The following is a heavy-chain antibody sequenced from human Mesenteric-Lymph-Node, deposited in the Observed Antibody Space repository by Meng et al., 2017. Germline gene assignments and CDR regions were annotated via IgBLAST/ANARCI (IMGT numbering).Heavy chain of an antibody. V-gene: IGHV4-4*02. J-gene: IGHJ4*02. D-gene: IGHD1-1*01. Sequence: QVHRQELVPGLVKPSGTLSLPVTVSGDSISSDIWWSWVRQPPGKGLEWIGEVYHRGDTNYNPSLKSRVVISVDRSKNQFSLNLSSVTAADTAVYYCGRDQGRQLINHWGQGTLVTVSS. CDR2: VYHRGDT. CDR1: GDSISSDIW. CDR3: GRDQGRQLINH.